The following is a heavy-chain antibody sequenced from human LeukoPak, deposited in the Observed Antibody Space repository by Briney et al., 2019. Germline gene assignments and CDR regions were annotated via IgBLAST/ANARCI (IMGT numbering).Heavy chain of an antibody. D-gene: IGHD3-10*01. CDR3: ARDRVGYFDY. J-gene: IGHJ4*02. Sequence: PSQTLSLTCAVSGGSISSGGYSWSWIRQPPGKGLEWIGYIYHSGSTYYNTSLKSRVTISVDRSKNQFSLKLSSVTAADTAVYYCARDRVGYFDYWGQGTLVTVSS. CDR1: GGSISSGGYS. V-gene: IGHV4-30-2*01. CDR2: IYHSGST.